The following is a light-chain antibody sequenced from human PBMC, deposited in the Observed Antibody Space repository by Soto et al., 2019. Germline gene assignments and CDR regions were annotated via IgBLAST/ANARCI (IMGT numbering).Light chain of an antibody. V-gene: IGKV3-11*01. CDR3: QQRSNWPIT. CDR1: QSVSSN. J-gene: IGKJ5*01. CDR2: DAS. Sequence: EIVMTQSPATLSVSPGERATLSCRASQSVSSNLAWYQQKPGQAPRLLIYDASNRATGIPARFSGSGSGTDFTLTISSLEPEDFAVYYCQQRSNWPITFGQGTR.